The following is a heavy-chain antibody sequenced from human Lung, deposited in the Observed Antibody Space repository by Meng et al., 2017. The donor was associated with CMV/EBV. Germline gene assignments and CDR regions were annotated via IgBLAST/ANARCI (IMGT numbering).Heavy chain of an antibody. D-gene: IGHD2-2*01. CDR2: ISGSGTIT. V-gene: IGHV3-23*01. CDR3: TKGGCVTTSCYRRYYDY. Sequence: GSXRLSXAASGFTFSSYVIIWVRQAPGKGLEWVSSISGSGTITHFADSVKGRFTISRDNSENTVFLQMNSLRAEDTAVYYCTKGGCVTTSCYRRYYDYWGQGXLVTVSS. CDR1: GFTFSSYV. J-gene: IGHJ4*02.